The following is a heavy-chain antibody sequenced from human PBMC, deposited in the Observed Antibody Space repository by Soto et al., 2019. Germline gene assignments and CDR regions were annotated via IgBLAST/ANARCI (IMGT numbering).Heavy chain of an antibody. D-gene: IGHD3-16*01. CDR1: GGSISSGGYY. Sequence: QVQLQESGPGLVKPSQTLSLTCTVSGGSISSGGYYWSWIRQHPGKGLEWIGYIYYSGSTYYNPAHKSRVNISVDTSKNQFSLKLSSVTAADTAVDYWARVFGVGGRDVWGQGTTVTVSS. J-gene: IGHJ6*02. CDR2: IYYSGST. CDR3: ARVFGVGGRDV. V-gene: IGHV4-31*03.